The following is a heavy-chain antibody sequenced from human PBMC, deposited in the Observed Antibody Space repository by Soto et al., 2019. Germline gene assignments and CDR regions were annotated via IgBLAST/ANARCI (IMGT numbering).Heavy chain of an antibody. D-gene: IGHD4-17*01. CDR3: AIATVTTSLGFGY. CDR2: IYYSGST. J-gene: IGHJ4*02. CDR1: GGSISSGGYY. Sequence: SETLSLTCTVSGGSISSGGYYWSWIRQHPGKGLEWIGYIYYSGSTYYNPSLKSRVTISVDTSKNQFSLKLSSVTAADTAVYYCAIATVTTSLGFGYWGQGTLVTVSS. V-gene: IGHV4-31*03.